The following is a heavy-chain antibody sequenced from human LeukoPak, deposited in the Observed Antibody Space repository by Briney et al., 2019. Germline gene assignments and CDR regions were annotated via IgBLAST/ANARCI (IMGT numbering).Heavy chain of an antibody. J-gene: IGHJ6*02. CDR3: ARSCSSTSCRYYYYYDMDV. CDR1: GFTVSSNY. D-gene: IGHD2-2*01. CDR2: IYSGGST. V-gene: IGHV3-66*01. Sequence: GGSLRLSCAASGFTVSSNYMSWVRQAPGKGLEWVLVIYSGGSTYYADSVKGRFTISRDNSKNTLYLQMNSLRAEDTAVYYCARSCSSTSCRYYYYYDMDVWGQGTTVTVSS.